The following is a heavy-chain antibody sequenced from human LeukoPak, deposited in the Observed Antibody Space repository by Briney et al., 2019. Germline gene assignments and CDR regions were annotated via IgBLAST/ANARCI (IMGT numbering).Heavy chain of an antibody. CDR1: GYTFTGYY. Sequence: GASVKVSCKASGYTFTGYYMHWVRQAPGQGLEWMGWISASNGNTNYAQKLQGRVTMTTDTSTSTAYMELRSLRSDDTAVYYCARSSDPKYSSGWYWGDYYYYGMDVWGQGATVTVSS. CDR2: ISASNGNT. D-gene: IGHD6-19*01. CDR3: ARSSDPKYSSGWYWGDYYYYGMDV. V-gene: IGHV1-18*04. J-gene: IGHJ6*02.